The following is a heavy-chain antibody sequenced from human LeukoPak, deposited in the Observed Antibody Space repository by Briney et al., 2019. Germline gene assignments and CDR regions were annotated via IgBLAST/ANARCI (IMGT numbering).Heavy chain of an antibody. CDR2: ISAYNGNT. D-gene: IGHD2-2*01. CDR3: ARIELGYCSSTSCYWGYYYYGMDV. CDR1: GYTFTSYG. J-gene: IGHJ6*02. Sequence: ASVKVSCKASGYTFTSYGISWVRPAPGQGLEWMGWISAYNGNTNYAQKLQGRVTMTTDTSTSTAYMELRSLGSDDTAVYYCARIELGYCSSTSCYWGYYYYGMDVWGQGTTVTVSS. V-gene: IGHV1-18*01.